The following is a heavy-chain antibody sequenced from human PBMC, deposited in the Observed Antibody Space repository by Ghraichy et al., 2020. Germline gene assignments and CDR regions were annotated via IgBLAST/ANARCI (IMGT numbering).Heavy chain of an antibody. D-gene: IGHD6-13*01. CDR3: VKDPSSSWYINWFDP. J-gene: IGHJ5*02. CDR1: GFTFSSYA. CDR2: ISGSGGST. V-gene: IGHV3-23*01. Sequence: GESLNISCAASGFTFSSYAMSWVRQAPGKGLEWVSAISGSGGSTYYADSVKGWFTISRDNSKNTLYLQMNSLRAEDTAVYYCVKDPSSSWYINWFDPWGQGTLVTVSS.